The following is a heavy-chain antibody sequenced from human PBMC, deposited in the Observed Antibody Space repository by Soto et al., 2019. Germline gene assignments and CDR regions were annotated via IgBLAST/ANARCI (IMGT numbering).Heavy chain of an antibody. D-gene: IGHD3-3*01. J-gene: IGHJ4*02. CDR2: IYPGDSDT. V-gene: IGHV5-51*01. Sequence: GESLKISCKGSGYSFTSYWIGWVRQMPGKGLEWMGIIYPGDSDTRYSPSFQGQVTISADKSISTAYLQWSSLKASDTAMYYCARGGVLRFLEWFSPHQYYFDYWGQGTLVTVSS. CDR1: GYSFTSYW. CDR3: ARGGVLRFLEWFSPHQYYFDY.